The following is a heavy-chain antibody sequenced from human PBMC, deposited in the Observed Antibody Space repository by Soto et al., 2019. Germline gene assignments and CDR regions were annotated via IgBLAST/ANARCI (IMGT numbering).Heavy chain of an antibody. V-gene: IGHV1-69*01. J-gene: IGHJ4*02. CDR1: GGTFSSYA. CDR2: IIPIFGTA. CDR3: ARGLRGPLGVAAVY. Sequence: QVQLVQSGAEVKKPGSSVKVSCKASGGTFSSYAISWVRQAPGQGLEWMGGIIPIFGTANYAQKFKGRVTITADESTDTAYMELSSLRVEDTAVYYCARGLRGPLGVAAVYWGQGTLVTVSS. D-gene: IGHD3-10*01.